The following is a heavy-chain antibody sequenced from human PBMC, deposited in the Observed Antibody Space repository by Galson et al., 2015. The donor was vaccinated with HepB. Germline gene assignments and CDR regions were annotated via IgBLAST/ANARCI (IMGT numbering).Heavy chain of an antibody. Sequence: SLRPSCAASRFTFSNYAMSRVRQAPRRGLEWVSTVSDSGGSSFYADSVQGPFTTSRDNSKNTLHLQMHSLRGEDTAVYYCAKGGPGRRFLGWQNDAFDIWGQGTMVTVSS. J-gene: IGHJ3*02. CDR2: VSDSGGSS. CDR3: AKGGPGRRFLGWQNDAFDI. D-gene: IGHD3-3*01. CDR1: RFTFSNYA. V-gene: IGHV3-23*01.